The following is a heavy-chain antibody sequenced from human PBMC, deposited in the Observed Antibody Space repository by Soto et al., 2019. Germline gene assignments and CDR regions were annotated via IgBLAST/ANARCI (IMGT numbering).Heavy chain of an antibody. CDR3: QIEVRGLSVVAIDS. V-gene: IGHV4-4*08. J-gene: IGHJ4*02. Sequence: SSETLSLTCTVSGASITQYYWNWIRQSPGKGLEWIVSVSSTGSTYYNPALSSRVTISVDTSKNQFSLKLSSVTAADTAVYYCQIEVRGLSVVAIDSWGRGTLVTVSS. D-gene: IGHD3-10*01. CDR2: VSSTGST. CDR1: GASITQYY.